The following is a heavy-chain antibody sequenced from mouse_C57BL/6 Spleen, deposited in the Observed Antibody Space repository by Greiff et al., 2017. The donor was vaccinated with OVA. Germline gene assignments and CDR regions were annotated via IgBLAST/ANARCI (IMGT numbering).Heavy chain of an antibody. J-gene: IGHJ4*01. CDR2: IDPEDGET. CDR1: GFNIKDYY. V-gene: IGHV14-2*01. CDR3: ARNGAMDY. Sequence: VQLQQSGAELVKPGASVKLSCTASGFNIKDYYMHWVKQRTEQGLEWIGRIDPEDGETKYAPTFLGKATITADTSSNTAYLQLSSLTSEDTAVYYCARNGAMDYWGQGTSVTVSS.